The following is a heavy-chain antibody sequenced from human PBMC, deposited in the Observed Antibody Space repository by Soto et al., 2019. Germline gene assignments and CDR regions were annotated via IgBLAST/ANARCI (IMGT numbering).Heavy chain of an antibody. D-gene: IGHD3-22*01. CDR1: GYSFTSYG. Sequence: QVQLVQSGAEVKKPGASEKVSCKASGYSFTSYGISWVRQAPGQGLEWMGWISAYNGNTNYAQKFQARVTMTTDTSTKTAYMELRSLRSDDTAVYYCARETYHYDSSGYFGLDVWGQGTTVTVSS. J-gene: IGHJ6*02. V-gene: IGHV1-18*01. CDR2: ISAYNGNT. CDR3: ARETYHYDSSGYFGLDV.